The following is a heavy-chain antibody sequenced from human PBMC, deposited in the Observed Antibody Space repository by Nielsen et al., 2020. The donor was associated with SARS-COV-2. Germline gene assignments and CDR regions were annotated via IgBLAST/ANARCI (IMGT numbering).Heavy chain of an antibody. J-gene: IGHJ4*02. CDR1: GFTFGDYA. V-gene: IGHV3-49*04. CDR2: IRSKAYGGTT. CDR3: TRVRDMGQWLVTGPVDY. Sequence: GGSLRLSCTASGFTFGDYAMNWVRQAPGKGLEWVSFIRSKAYGGTTEYAASVKGRFTISRDDSKSIAYLQMNSLKTEDTAVHYCTRVRDMGQWLVTGPVDYWGQGTLVTVSS. D-gene: IGHD6-19*01.